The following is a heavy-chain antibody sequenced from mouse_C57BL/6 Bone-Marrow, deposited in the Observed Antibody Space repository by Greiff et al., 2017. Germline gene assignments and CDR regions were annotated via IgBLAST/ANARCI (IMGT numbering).Heavy chain of an antibody. V-gene: IGHV5-4*01. D-gene: IGHD2-2*01. CDR2: ISDRGSYT. Sequence: EVHLVESGGGLVKPGGSLKLSCAASGFTFSSYAMSWVRQTPEKRLEWVATISDRGSYTYYPDNVKGRFTISRDNAKNNLYLQMSHLKSEDTAMYYCARGLWLLGYWYFDVWGTETTVTVSS. CDR1: GFTFSSYA. CDR3: ARGLWLLGYWYFDV. J-gene: IGHJ1*03.